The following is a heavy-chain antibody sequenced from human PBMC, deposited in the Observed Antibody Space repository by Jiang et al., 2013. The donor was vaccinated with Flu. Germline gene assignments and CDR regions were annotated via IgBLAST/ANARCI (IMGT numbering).Heavy chain of an antibody. D-gene: IGHD2-15*01. J-gene: IGHJ4*02. CDR1: GGTFSSYA. CDR2: IIPIFGTA. Sequence: GAEVKKPGSSVKVSCKASGGTFSSYAISWVRQAPGQGLEWMGGIIPIFGTANYAQKFQGRVTITADESTSTAYMELSSLRSEDTAVYYCARDTSLGLVAPTEYYFDYWGQGTLVTVSS. CDR3: ARDTSLGLVAPTEYYFDY. V-gene: IGHV1-69*01.